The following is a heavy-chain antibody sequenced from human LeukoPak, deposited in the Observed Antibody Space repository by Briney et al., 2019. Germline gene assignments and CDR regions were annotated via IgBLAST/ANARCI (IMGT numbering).Heavy chain of an antibody. V-gene: IGHV4-59*01. CDR1: GGSISSYY. Sequence: PSETLSLTCTVSGGSISSYYWSWIRQPPGKGLEWIGYIYYSGSTNYSPSLKSRVTISVDTSKNQFSLKLSSVTAADTAVYYCARAIRYCSGGSCYAWFDPWGQGTLVTVSS. D-gene: IGHD2-15*01. CDR2: IYYSGST. CDR3: ARAIRYCSGGSCYAWFDP. J-gene: IGHJ5*02.